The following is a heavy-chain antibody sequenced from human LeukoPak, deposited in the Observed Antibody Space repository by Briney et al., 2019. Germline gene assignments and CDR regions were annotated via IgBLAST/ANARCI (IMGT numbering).Heavy chain of an antibody. Sequence: GGSLRLSCAASGFTFSSYWMSWVRQAPGKGLEWVANITQDGSEKYYVDSVKGRFTISRDNAKNSLYLQMNSLRAEDTAVYYCARDKAGFDYYYHYMDVSGKGTTVTVSS. CDR1: GFTFSSYW. D-gene: IGHD1-14*01. CDR2: ITQDGSEK. CDR3: ARDKAGFDYYYHYMDV. V-gene: IGHV3-7*01. J-gene: IGHJ6*03.